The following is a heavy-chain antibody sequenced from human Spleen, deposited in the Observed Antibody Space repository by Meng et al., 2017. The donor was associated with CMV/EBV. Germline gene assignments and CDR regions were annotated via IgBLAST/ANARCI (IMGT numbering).Heavy chain of an antibody. V-gene: IGHV1-2*02. D-gene: IGHD4-17*01. Sequence: ASVKVSCKASGYIFSSYGISWLRQAPGQGLEWMGWINPNSGGTNYAQKFQGRVTMTRDTSISTAYMELSRLRSDDTAVYYCARSTVTTRGLGSILGYWGQGTLVTVSS. CDR1: GYIFSSYG. J-gene: IGHJ4*02. CDR2: INPNSGGT. CDR3: ARSTVTTRGLGSILGY.